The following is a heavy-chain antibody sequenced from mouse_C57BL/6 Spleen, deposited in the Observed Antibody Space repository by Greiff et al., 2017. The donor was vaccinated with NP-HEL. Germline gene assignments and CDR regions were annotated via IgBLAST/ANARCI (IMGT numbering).Heavy chain of an antibody. CDR3: ARLGYYINPYFDY. CDR1: GFTFSDYG. J-gene: IGHJ2*01. D-gene: IGHD2-5*01. CDR2: ISSGSSTI. Sequence: EVKLMESGGGLVKPGGSLKLSCAASGFTFSDYGMHWVRQAPEKGLEWVAYISSGSSTIYYADTVKGRFTISRDNAKNTLFLQMTSLRSEDTAMYYCARLGYYINPYFDYWGQGTTLTVSS. V-gene: IGHV5-17*01.